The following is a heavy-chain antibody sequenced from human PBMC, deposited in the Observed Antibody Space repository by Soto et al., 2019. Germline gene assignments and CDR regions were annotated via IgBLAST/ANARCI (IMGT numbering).Heavy chain of an antibody. Sequence: TLPLTCAVPVGPISSGGYSWSWIRQPPGKGLEWIGYIYHGESTYYNPSLKSRVTMSLDTSKNQFSPNLISVTAADTAVYFCARGFYDSRGYSSPFDYWGRGIVVNVS. D-gene: IGHD3-22*01. V-gene: IGHV4-30-2*01. J-gene: IGHJ4*02. CDR3: ARGFYDSRGYSSPFDY. CDR2: IYHGEST. CDR1: VGPISSGGYS.